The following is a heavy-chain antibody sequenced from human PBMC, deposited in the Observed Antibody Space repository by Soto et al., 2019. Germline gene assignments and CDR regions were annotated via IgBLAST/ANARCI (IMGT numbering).Heavy chain of an antibody. CDR3: AREGGYVDY. CDR2: IDESGTT. V-gene: IGHV4-39*02. Sequence: QLQLKESGPGLVKPSETLSLTCSVSGGPIRSSSHYWGWIRQSPGTGLEWIGSIDESGTTYYNPSLQSRVTVSVDTSKNQFSLIVISVTGADTAIYYCAREGGYVDYWGQGTLVTVSS. J-gene: IGHJ4*02. CDR1: GGPIRSSSHY. D-gene: IGHD3-16*01.